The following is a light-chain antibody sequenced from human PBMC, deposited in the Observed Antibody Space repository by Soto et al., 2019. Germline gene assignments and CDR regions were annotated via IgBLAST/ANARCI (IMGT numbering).Light chain of an antibody. CDR3: QQRSNWPPT. CDR2: GAS. V-gene: IGKV3-11*01. J-gene: IGKJ5*01. Sequence: DIVMTQSPDSRAVSLCGRATXXCRASQSVYYKSTKTNFLAWYQQKPGQAPRLLIYGASSRATGIPDRFSGSGSGTDFTLTISSLEPEDFAVYYCQQRSNWPPTVGQGTRLEIK. CDR1: QSVYYKSTKTNF.